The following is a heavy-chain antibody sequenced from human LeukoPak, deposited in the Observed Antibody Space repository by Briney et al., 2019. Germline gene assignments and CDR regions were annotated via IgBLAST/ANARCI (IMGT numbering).Heavy chain of an antibody. Sequence: GGSLRLSCAAAGFTFSSYSMNWVRQAPGKGLEWVSSISSSSSYIYYADSVKGRFTISRDNAKNSLYLQMNSLRAEDTAVYYCARERSAMVTGFDYWGQGTLVTVSS. CDR3: ARERSAMVTGFDY. J-gene: IGHJ4*02. V-gene: IGHV3-21*01. CDR2: ISSSSSYI. D-gene: IGHD5-18*01. CDR1: GFTFSSYS.